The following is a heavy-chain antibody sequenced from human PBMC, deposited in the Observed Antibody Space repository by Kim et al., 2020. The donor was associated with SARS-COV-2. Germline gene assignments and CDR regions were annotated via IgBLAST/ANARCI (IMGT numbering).Heavy chain of an antibody. CDR2: IYYSGST. CDR1: GGSISSSSYY. D-gene: IGHD6-19*01. CDR3: ARVRSGWYYFDY. J-gene: IGHJ4*02. V-gene: IGHV4-39*07. Sequence: SETLSLTCTVSGGSISSSSYYWGWIRQPPGKGLEWIGSIYYSGSTYYNPSLKSRVTISVDTSKNQFSLKLSSVTAADTAVYYCARVRSGWYYFDYWGQGTLVTVSS.